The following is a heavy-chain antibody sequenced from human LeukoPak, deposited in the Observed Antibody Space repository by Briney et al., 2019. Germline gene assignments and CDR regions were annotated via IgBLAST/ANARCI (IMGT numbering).Heavy chain of an antibody. Sequence: ASVKLSCKPSGYTFTSYDINWVRQATGQGLEWLGWMNRNSGNTGYAQKFQGRVTMTRTTSITTAYMELSSLRSEDTAVYYCAVNYYGSESSSNFDYWGQGTLVTVSS. CDR2: MNRNSGNT. CDR1: GYTFTSYD. D-gene: IGHD3-10*01. J-gene: IGHJ4*02. CDR3: AVNYYGSESSSNFDY. V-gene: IGHV1-8*01.